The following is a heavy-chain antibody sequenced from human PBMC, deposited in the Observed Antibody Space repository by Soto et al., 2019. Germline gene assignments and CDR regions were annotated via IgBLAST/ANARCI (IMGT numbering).Heavy chain of an antibody. CDR1: GYTFTSYG. CDR2: ISAYNGNT. Sequence: ASVKVSCNASGYTFTSYGISWERQAPGQGLEWTGWISAYNGNTNYAQKLQGRVTMTTDTSTSTAYMELRSLRSDDTAVYYCARDQTPPGGMDVWGQGTTVTDS. J-gene: IGHJ6*02. V-gene: IGHV1-18*01. CDR3: ARDQTPPGGMDV.